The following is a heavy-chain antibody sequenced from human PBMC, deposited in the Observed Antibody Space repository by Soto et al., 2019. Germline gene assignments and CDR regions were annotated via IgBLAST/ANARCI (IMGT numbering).Heavy chain of an antibody. CDR1: GYTFTSYY. CDR3: AREVVLMVYAGAFDI. V-gene: IGHV1-46*01. CDR2: INPSGGST. D-gene: IGHD2-8*01. J-gene: IGHJ3*02. Sequence: ASVKVSCKASGYTFTSYYTHWVRQAPGQGLEWMGIINPSGGSTSYAQKFQGRVTMTRDTSTSTVYMELSSLRSEDTAVYYCAREVVLMVYAGAFDIWGQRTMVTVSS.